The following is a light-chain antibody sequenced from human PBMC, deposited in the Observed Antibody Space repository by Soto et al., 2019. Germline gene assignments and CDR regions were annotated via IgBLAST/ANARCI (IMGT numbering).Light chain of an antibody. Sequence: AIQLTQSPSSLSASVGDRLTITCRASQGIGNALAWYQQTPGKAPQLLIYDASNLESGVTSRFSGSRAGTDFTLTISGLQHEDCATYYCQQFHTYPITFGQGTRLEI. J-gene: IGKJ5*01. CDR2: DAS. CDR3: QQFHTYPIT. CDR1: QGIGNA. V-gene: IGKV1-13*02.